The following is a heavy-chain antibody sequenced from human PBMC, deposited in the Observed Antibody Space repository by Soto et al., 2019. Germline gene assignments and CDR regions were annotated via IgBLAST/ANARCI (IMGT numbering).Heavy chain of an antibody. CDR1: GFTFSSYW. CDR2: INSDGSST. D-gene: IGHD3-3*01. V-gene: IGHV3-74*01. CDR3: ARGVRFLEWFPMGY. J-gene: IGHJ4*02. Sequence: GGSLRLSCAASGFTFSSYWMHWVRQAPGKGLVWVSRINSDGSSTRYADSVKGRFTISRDNAKNTLYLQMNSLRAEDTAVYYCARGVRFLEWFPMGYWGQGTLVTVSS.